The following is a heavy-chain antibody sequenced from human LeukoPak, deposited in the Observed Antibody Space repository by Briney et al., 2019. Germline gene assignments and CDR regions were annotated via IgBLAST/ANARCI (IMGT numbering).Heavy chain of an antibody. CDR1: GGSISSYY. J-gene: IGHJ6*03. D-gene: IGHD3-10*01. Sequence: SETLSLTCTVSGGSISSYYWSWLRQPPGKGLEWIGYIYYSGSTNYNPSLKSRVTISVDTSKNQFSLKLSSVTAADTAVYYCAREDSGSYYNYYYFYMDVWGKGTTVTISS. CDR2: IYYSGST. CDR3: AREDSGSYYNYYYFYMDV. V-gene: IGHV4-59*01.